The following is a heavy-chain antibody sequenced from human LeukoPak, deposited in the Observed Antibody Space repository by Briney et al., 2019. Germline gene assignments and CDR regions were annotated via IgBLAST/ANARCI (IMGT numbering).Heavy chain of an antibody. Sequence: GGTLRLSCAASGFTFSSYGMHWVRQAPGKGLEWVAVISNDESNKYYADSVKGRFTISRDNSKNTLYLQMNSLSAEDTAMYYCARGPIRYSDWLDSPYYDMDVWGKGTTVTVSS. J-gene: IGHJ6*03. CDR2: ISNDESNK. D-gene: IGHD3-9*01. CDR3: ARGPIRYSDWLDSPYYDMDV. V-gene: IGHV3-30*03. CDR1: GFTFSSYG.